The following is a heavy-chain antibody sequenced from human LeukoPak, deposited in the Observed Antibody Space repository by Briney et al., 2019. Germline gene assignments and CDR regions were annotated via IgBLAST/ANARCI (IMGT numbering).Heavy chain of an antibody. CDR3: ARALGYCSGGSCTRGYNWFDP. Sequence: PSETLSLTCTVSGGSISSSDYYWGWIRQPPGKGLEWIGSIYYGGSTYYNPSLKSRVTISVDTSMNQFSLKLSFVTTADSAVYYCARALGYCSGGSCTRGYNWFDPWGQGTLVTVPS. V-gene: IGHV4-39*01. D-gene: IGHD2-15*01. CDR2: IYYGGST. CDR1: GGSISSSDYY. J-gene: IGHJ5*02.